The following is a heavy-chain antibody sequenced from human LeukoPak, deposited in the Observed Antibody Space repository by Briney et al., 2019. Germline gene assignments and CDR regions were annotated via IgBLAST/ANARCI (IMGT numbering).Heavy chain of an antibody. V-gene: IGHV1-18*01. CDR2: ISAYNGNT. CDR1: GYTFTSFG. D-gene: IGHD5-18*01. Sequence: GASVKVSCKASGYTFTSFGISWVRQAPGQGLEWMGWISAYNGNTNYAQKLQGRVTMTTDTSTSTAYMELRSLRSDDTAVYYCATFRDSYGPIKFDYWGQGTLVTVSS. J-gene: IGHJ4*02. CDR3: ATFRDSYGPIKFDY.